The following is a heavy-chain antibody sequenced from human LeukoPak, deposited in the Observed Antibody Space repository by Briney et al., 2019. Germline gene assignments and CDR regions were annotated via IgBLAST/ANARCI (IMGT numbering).Heavy chain of an antibody. CDR3: ARVGGYGDYSDPFDY. CDR2: IYSTGNT. D-gene: IGHD4-17*01. CDR1: GDSISNYH. J-gene: IGHJ4*02. Sequence: SETLSLTCTVSGDSISNYHWSWIRQPAEKGLEWIGRIYSTGNTNYNPSLKSRVTMSVDTSKNQFSLKLTSVTAADTAVYYCARVGGYGDYSDPFDYWGQGTLVTVSS. V-gene: IGHV4-4*07.